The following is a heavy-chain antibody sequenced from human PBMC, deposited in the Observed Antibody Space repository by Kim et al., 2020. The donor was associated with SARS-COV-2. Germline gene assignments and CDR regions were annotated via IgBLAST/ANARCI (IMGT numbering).Heavy chain of an antibody. J-gene: IGHJ5*01. CDR1: GFTLANFA. D-gene: IGHD2-21*01. CDR3: AKGQEQESRLDS. V-gene: IGHV3-23*01. Sequence: GGSLRLSCSVSGFTLANFAMYWVRQAPGAGLEWVSGISIGGTFYADSVKGRFTISIDHSKHTLLLQMTSLRGDDTAIYFSAKGQEQESRLDSWGQGTPVTVSS. CDR2: ISIGGT.